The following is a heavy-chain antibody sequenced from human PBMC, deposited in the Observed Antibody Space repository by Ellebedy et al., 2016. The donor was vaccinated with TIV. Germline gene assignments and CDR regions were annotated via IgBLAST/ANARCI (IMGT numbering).Heavy chain of an antibody. CDR3: ARLWIPLAYGMDV. CDR1: GYTFTGYY. CDR2: INPNSGGT. D-gene: IGHD2-21*01. J-gene: IGHJ6*02. V-gene: IGHV1-2*02. Sequence: AASVKVSCKASGYTFTGYYMHWARQAPGQGLEWMGWINPNSGGTNYAQKFQGRVTMTRDTSISTAYMELSRLRSDDTAVYYCARLWIPLAYGMDVWGQGTTVTVSS.